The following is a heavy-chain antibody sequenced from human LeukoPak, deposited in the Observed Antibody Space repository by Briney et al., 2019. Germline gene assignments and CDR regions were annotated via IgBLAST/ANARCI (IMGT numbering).Heavy chain of an antibody. V-gene: IGHV3-30*18. Sequence: GRSLRLSCAASGFTFSSYGMHWVRQAPGRGLEWVAVISYDGSNKYYADSVKGRFTISRDNSKNTLYLQMNSLRAEDTAVYYCAKDLGDGSGPDYWRQRTLVSVSS. J-gene: IGHJ4*02. CDR2: ISYDGSNK. CDR3: AKDLGDGSGPDY. D-gene: IGHD3-10*01. CDR1: GFTFSSYG.